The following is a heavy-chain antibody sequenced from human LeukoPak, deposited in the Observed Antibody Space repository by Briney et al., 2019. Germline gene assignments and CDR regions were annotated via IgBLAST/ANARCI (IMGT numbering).Heavy chain of an antibody. Sequence: GGSLRLSCAASGFTFSSYAMSWVRQAPGKGLEWVSAISGSGGSTYYADSVRGRFTISRDNSKNTLYLQMNSLRAEDTAVYYCAKVRVMTTVTTLRAFDYWGQGILVTVSS. CDR2: ISGSGGST. J-gene: IGHJ4*02. CDR3: AKVRVMTTVTTLRAFDY. V-gene: IGHV3-23*01. D-gene: IGHD4-17*01. CDR1: GFTFSSYA.